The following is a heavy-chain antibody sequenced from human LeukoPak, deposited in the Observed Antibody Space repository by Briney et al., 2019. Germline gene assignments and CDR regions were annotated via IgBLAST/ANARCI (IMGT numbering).Heavy chain of an antibody. CDR2: INPNIGGT. CDR3: AKPHDYGDYVPPLIDY. V-gene: IGHV1-2*02. D-gene: IGHD4-17*01. CDR1: GYTFTDYY. Sequence: ASVKVSCKASGYTFTDYYMHWVRQAPGQGLEWMGWINPNIGGTNHAQKFQGRVTITRDTSISTAYMELSRLRSDDTAVYYCAKPHDYGDYVPPLIDYWGQGTLVTVSS. J-gene: IGHJ4*02.